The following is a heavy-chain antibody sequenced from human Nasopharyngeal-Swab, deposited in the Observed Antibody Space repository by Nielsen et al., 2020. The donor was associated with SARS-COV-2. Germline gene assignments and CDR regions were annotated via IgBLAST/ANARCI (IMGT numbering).Heavy chain of an antibody. CDR3: ARDLDSGSSDY. Sequence: GGSLRLSCTASGFTFGDYAMSWFRQAPGKGLEWVGFIRSKAYGGTTEYAASVKGRFTISRDNSKNTLYLQMNSLRAEDTAVYYCARDLDSGSSDYWGQGTLVTVSS. J-gene: IGHJ4*02. CDR1: GFTFGDYA. V-gene: IGHV3-49*03. CDR2: IRSKAYGGTT. D-gene: IGHD1-26*01.